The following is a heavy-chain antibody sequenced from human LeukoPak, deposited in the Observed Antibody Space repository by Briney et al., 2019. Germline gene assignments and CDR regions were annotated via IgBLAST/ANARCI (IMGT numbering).Heavy chain of an antibody. CDR3: ARDFGYCSGGSCDYFDY. J-gene: IGHJ4*02. CDR1: GFTFSSYG. Sequence: GGSLRLSCAASGFTFSSYGMHWVRQAPGKGLEWVAVISYDGSNKYYADSVKGRFTISRDNSKNTLYLQMNSLRAEDTAVYYCARDFGYCSGGSCDYFDYWGQGTLVTVSS. D-gene: IGHD2-15*01. V-gene: IGHV3-30*03. CDR2: ISYDGSNK.